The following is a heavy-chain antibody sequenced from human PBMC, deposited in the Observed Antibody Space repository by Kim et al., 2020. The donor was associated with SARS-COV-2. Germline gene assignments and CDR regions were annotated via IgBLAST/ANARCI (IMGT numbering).Heavy chain of an antibody. Sequence: GGSLRLSCEASGFTFSSYGMHWVRQAPGKGLEWVAVISYDGSNKYYADSVKGRFTISRDNSKNTLYLQMNSLRAEDTAVYYCARDRNFNIVVVPAAVGWYFDLWGRGTLVTVSS. D-gene: IGHD2-2*01. CDR1: GFTFSSYG. CDR2: ISYDGSNK. J-gene: IGHJ2*01. V-gene: IGHV3-33*05. CDR3: ARDRNFNIVVVPAAVGWYFDL.